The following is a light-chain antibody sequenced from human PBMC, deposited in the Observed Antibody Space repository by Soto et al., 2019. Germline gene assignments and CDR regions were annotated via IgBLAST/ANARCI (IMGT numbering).Light chain of an antibody. CDR3: QQYGSSPGT. J-gene: IGKJ1*01. CDR2: DTS. Sequence: ESVLTQSPGTCSLSPGERATLSCRASQSVRDNYLAWYQQKPGQAPSLLIFDTSRRATGIPDRFTGSGSGTDFALTISRVEPQDIAVYFCQQYGSSPGTFGQGTKVDTK. V-gene: IGKV3-20*01. CDR1: QSVRDNY.